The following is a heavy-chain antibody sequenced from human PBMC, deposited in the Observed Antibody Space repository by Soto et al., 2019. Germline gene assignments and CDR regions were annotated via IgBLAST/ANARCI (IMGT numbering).Heavy chain of an antibody. D-gene: IGHD4-4*01. CDR3: ARLGLTIAAPVVDY. CDR2: ISAYNGST. J-gene: IGHJ4*02. CDR1: GYTFTSYG. Sequence: GASVKVSCKASGYTFTSYGISWVRQAPGQGLEWMGWISAYNGSTNYAQKLQGRVTMTTDTSTSTAYMELRSLRSDDTAVYYCARLGLTIAAPVVDYWGQGTLVTVPS. V-gene: IGHV1-18*04.